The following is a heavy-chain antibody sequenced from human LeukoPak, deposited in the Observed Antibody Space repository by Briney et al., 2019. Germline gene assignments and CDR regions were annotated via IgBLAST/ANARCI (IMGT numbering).Heavy chain of an antibody. J-gene: IGHJ4*02. Sequence: PGGSLRLSCAASGFAFSSYWMSWVRQAPGKELEWVANMNQDGSEKYYVASVKGRFTISRDNAKNSLYLQMNSLRAEDTAVYYCARISLRINDDYWGQGTLVTVSS. CDR2: MNQDGSEK. CDR1: GFAFSSYW. V-gene: IGHV3-7*01. D-gene: IGHD1-1*01. CDR3: ARISLRINDDY.